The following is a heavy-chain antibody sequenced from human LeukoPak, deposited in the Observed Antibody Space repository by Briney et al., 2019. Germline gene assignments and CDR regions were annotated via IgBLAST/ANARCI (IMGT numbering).Heavy chain of an antibody. D-gene: IGHD6-19*01. Sequence: GGSQRLSCAASGFTFSSYAMSWVRQAPGRGLGWVSAISGSGGSTYYADSVKGRFTISRDNSKNTLYLQMNSLRAEDTAVYYCAKEGAASSGWYGDAFDIWGQGTMVTVSS. CDR1: GFTFSSYA. CDR3: AKEGAASSGWYGDAFDI. J-gene: IGHJ3*02. CDR2: ISGSGGST. V-gene: IGHV3-23*01.